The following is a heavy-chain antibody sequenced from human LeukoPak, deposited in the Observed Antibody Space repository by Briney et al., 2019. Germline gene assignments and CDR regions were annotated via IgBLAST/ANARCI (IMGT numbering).Heavy chain of an antibody. CDR3: ARHGGLDGSGSSTYYYYHMDV. CDR1: RFTLSRDA. Sequence: QPRGALRLSCAASRFTLSRDAMTSVRQAPGKGLELDSGISGGVVSTYYADSVKGRFTISRDNSKNTLYLQMNSLRAEDTAVYYCARHGGLDGSGSSTYYYYHMDVWGKGTTVTISS. D-gene: IGHD3-10*01. J-gene: IGHJ6*03. V-gene: IGHV3-23*01. CDR2: ISGGVVST.